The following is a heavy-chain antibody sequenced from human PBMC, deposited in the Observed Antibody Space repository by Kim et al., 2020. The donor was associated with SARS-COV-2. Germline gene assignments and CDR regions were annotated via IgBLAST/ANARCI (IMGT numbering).Heavy chain of an antibody. V-gene: IGHV3-30*04. D-gene: IGHD1-26*01. Sequence: YGRGRFTSCRDNSKNTVYLQMNSLRAGDTAVYYCARDLGYLGGSYQGIDYWGQGTLVTVSS. CDR3: ARDLGYLGGSYQGIDY. J-gene: IGHJ4*02.